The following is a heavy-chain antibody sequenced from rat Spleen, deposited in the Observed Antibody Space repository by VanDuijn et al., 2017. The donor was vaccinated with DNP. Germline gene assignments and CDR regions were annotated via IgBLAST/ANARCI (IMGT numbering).Heavy chain of an antibody. CDR1: GFIFSNYW. D-gene: IGHD5-1*01. CDR2: ISFDGTIT. Sequence: EVQLVESGGGPVQPGRSLKLSCVASGFIFSNYWMTWIRQAPGKGLEWVATISFDGTITYYRDSVKGRFTISRDNAKNTLYLQMDSLRSEDTATYYCARPGSPYYFDYWGQGVMATVSS. CDR3: ARPGSPYYFDY. V-gene: IGHV5-29*01. J-gene: IGHJ2*01.